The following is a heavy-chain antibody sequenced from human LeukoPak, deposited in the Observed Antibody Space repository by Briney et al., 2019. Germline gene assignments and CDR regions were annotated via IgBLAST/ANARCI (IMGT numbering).Heavy chain of an antibody. D-gene: IGHD3-10*01. J-gene: IGHJ5*02. CDR1: GFTFSTYA. CDR2: MSGSADST. Sequence: GGSLRLSCAASGFTFSTYAMTWVRQAPGKGLEWVSAMSGSADSTYYADSVKGRFTISRDNSKNTLYLQMNSLRAEDTAVYYCAKDHRSPYPNWFDPWGQGTLVTVSS. V-gene: IGHV3-23*01. CDR3: AKDHRSPYPNWFDP.